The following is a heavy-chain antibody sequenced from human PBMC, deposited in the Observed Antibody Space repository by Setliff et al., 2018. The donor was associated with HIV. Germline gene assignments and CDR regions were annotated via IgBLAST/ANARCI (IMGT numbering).Heavy chain of an antibody. CDR3: ARRGAYGYDYFDF. CDR1: GYSISSGYY. D-gene: IGHD5-12*01. Sequence: PSETLSLTCAVSGYSISSGYYWGWIRQPPGKGLEWIGSIFHSAATNYNPSLKSRVTISIDTSKNQFSLKLTSVTAADTAVYYCARRGAYGYDYFDFWGQGTPVTVSS. V-gene: IGHV4-38-2*01. J-gene: IGHJ4*02. CDR2: IFHSAAT.